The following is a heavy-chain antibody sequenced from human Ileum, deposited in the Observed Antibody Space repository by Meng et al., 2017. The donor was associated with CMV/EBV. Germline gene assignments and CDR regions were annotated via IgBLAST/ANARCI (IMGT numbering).Heavy chain of an antibody. V-gene: IGHV3-23*01. Sequence: GGSLRLSCAASGFTFSSYAMSWVRQAPGKGLEWVSAISGSGGSTYYADSVKGRFTISRDNAKNSLYLQMNSLRAEDTAVYYCARDYTIFGVVTSYYYYYGMDVWGQGTTVTVSS. J-gene: IGHJ6*02. CDR3: ARDYTIFGVVTSYYYYYGMDV. CDR1: GFTFSSYA. CDR2: ISGSGGST. D-gene: IGHD3-3*01.